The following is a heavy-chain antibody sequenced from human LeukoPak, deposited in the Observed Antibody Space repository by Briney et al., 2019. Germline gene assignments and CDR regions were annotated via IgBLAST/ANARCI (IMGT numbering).Heavy chain of an antibody. CDR2: ISYDGSNK. V-gene: IGHV3-30*18. CDR1: GFTFSSYG. Sequence: GRSLRLSCAASGFTFSSYGMHWVRQAPGRGLEWVAVISYDGSNKYYADSVKGRFTISRDNSKNTLYLQMNSLRAEDTAVYYCAKDRYDYGDYLSWYFDPWGRGTLVTVSS. J-gene: IGHJ2*01. D-gene: IGHD4-17*01. CDR3: AKDRYDYGDYLSWYFDP.